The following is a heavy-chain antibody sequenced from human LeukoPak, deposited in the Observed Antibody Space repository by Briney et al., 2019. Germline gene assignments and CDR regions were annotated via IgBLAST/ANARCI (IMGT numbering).Heavy chain of an antibody. CDR3: ASRLRYFDGLAFDI. V-gene: IGHV4-59*01. J-gene: IGHJ3*02. Sequence: SETLSLTCIVSGGSISSYYWSWIRQPPGKGLEWIGYIYYSGSTNYNPSLKSRVTISVDTSKNQFSLKLSSVTAGDTAVCYCASRLRYFDGLAFDIWGQGTMVTVSS. CDR1: GGSISSYY. D-gene: IGHD3-9*01. CDR2: IYYSGST.